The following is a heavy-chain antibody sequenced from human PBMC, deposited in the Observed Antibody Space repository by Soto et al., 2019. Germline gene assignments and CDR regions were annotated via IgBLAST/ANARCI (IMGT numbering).Heavy chain of an antibody. D-gene: IGHD1-26*01. J-gene: IGHJ5*02. V-gene: IGHV3-30*18. CDR3: AKARIGSYSAIDL. CDR1: GFIFPNYG. CDR2: MSYDERNK. Sequence: QVQLVESGGGVVQPGRSLRLSCAASGFIFPNYGMHWVRQAPGKGLEWVAVMSYDERNKYNAASINGRFTISRDNSKGTLFLQMNSLRPEDTAVYYCAKARIGSYSAIDLWGQGTLVTVSS.